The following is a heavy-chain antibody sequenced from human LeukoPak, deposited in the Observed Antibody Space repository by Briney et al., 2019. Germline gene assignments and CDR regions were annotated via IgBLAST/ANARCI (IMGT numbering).Heavy chain of an antibody. CDR1: GGSISSYY. CDR3: ARDLWVRGSNWFDP. J-gene: IGHJ5*02. Sequence: SETLSLTCTVSGGSISSYYWSWIRQPPGKGLEWIGYIYYSGSTNYNPSLKSRVTISVDTSKNQFSLKLSSVTAADTAVYYCARDLWVRGSNWFDPWGQGTLVTVSS. D-gene: IGHD3-10*01. CDR2: IYYSGST. V-gene: IGHV4-59*01.